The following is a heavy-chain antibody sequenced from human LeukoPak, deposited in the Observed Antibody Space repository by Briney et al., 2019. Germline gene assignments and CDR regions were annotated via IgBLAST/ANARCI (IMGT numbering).Heavy chain of an antibody. CDR1: GFTVSSNY. D-gene: IGHD5-24*01. V-gene: IGHV3-53*01. J-gene: IGHJ6*02. CDR3: ARDSGGVLGGYNWYYYYGMDV. Sequence: PGGSLRLSCAASGFTVSSNYMSWVRQAPGKGLEWVSVIYSGGSTYYADSVKGRFTISRDNSKNTLYLQMNSLSAEDTAVYYCARDSGGVLGGYNWYYYYGMDVWGQGTTVTVSS. CDR2: IYSGGST.